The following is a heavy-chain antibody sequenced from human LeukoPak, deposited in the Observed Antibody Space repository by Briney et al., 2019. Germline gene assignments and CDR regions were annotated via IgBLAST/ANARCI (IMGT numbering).Heavy chain of an antibody. D-gene: IGHD6-13*01. J-gene: IGHJ5*02. CDR1: GFTFTTYW. V-gene: IGHV3-66*01. CDR2: IYSGGST. Sequence: GGSLRLSCAASGFTFTTYWMSWVRQAPGKGLEWVSVIYSGGSTYYADSVKGRFTISRDNSKNTLYLQMNSLRAEDTAVYYCARDLFSSWPSGWFDPWGQGTLVTVSS. CDR3: ARDLFSSWPSGWFDP.